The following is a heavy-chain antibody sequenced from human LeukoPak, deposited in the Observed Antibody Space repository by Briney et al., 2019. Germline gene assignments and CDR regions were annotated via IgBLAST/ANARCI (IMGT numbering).Heavy chain of an antibody. Sequence: GRSLRLSCAASGFTFSHYAMHWVRQAPGKGLEWVSSISSSSSYIYYADSVKGRFTGSRDNAKNSLYVQMNSLRAEDTAVYYCVRKYSGNDYWGQGTLVTVSS. V-gene: IGHV3-21*01. J-gene: IGHJ4*02. D-gene: IGHD5-12*01. CDR1: GFTFSHYA. CDR2: ISSSSSYI. CDR3: VRKYSGNDY.